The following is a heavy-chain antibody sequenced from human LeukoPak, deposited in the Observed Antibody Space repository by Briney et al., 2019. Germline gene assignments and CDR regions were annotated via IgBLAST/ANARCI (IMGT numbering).Heavy chain of an antibody. J-gene: IGHJ3*02. CDR3: ARDRVWHYYDSSGYQGSDAFDI. D-gene: IGHD3-22*01. CDR2: FDPEDGET. V-gene: IGHV1-24*01. Sequence: ASVKVSCKVSGYTLTELSMHWVRQAPGKGLEWMGGFDPEDGETIYAQKFQGRVTMTEDTSTDTAYMELSSLRSEDTAVYYCARDRVWHYYDSSGYQGSDAFDIWGQGTMVTVSS. CDR1: GYTLTELS.